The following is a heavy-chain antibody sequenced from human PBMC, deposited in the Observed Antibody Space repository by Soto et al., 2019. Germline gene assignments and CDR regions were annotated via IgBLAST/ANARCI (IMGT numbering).Heavy chain of an antibody. Sequence: EVQLVESGGGLVQPGGSQRVSCAASGLNVSSNSMNWVRQAPGRGLEWVSITYSGGSSYYADSVKGRFTISRDNSKNTLFLQMNSLRAEDTAVYYCARAGAYSSANMDIWGKGTTVTVSS. D-gene: IGHD6-25*01. V-gene: IGHV3-66*01. CDR2: TYSGGSS. J-gene: IGHJ6*03. CDR1: GLNVSSNS. CDR3: ARAGAYSSANMDI.